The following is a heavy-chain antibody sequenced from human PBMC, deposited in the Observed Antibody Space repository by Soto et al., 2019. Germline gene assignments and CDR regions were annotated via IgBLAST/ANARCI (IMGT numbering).Heavy chain of an antibody. V-gene: IGHV1-69*01. J-gene: IGHJ3*02. CDR3: ARDGYPSPIAAVKYCCGDCLGAFDI. Sequence: QVQLVQSGAEVKKPGSSVKVSCKASGGTFSSYAISWVRQAPGQGLEWMGGIIPIFATANYAQKFQGRVTRAGEDSRSTAYRELSSLRTEDTAVYYCARDGYPSPIAAVKYCCGDCLGAFDIWGQGTMVTVSS. CDR2: IIPIFATA. D-gene: IGHD2-21*02. CDR1: GGTFSSYA.